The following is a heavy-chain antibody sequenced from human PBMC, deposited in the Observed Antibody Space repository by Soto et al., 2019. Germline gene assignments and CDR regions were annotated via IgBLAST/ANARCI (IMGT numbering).Heavy chain of an antibody. CDR2: INYSGRS. CDR1: GDSSSTYN. CDR3: ARSYCADSVSCNWFDP. Sequence: VQLQGSGPGLVKSSETLSLTCSVSGDSSSTYNWGRIRQPPGKGLEWIGYINYSGRSNHNPSLKSRLSISVDASKNPVSLKLTSVTAADTAVYYCARSYCADSVSCNWFDPWGQGTLVVVSS. D-gene: IGHD2-8*02. V-gene: IGHV4-59*01. J-gene: IGHJ5*02.